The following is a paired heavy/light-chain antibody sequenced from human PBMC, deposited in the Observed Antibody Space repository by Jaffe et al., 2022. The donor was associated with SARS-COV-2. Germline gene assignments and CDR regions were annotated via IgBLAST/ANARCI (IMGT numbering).Heavy chain of an antibody. CDR3: AREVNTGY. CDR1: GSTFSDYW. CDR2: INHDGSAK. V-gene: IGHV3-7*01. J-gene: IGHJ4*02. Sequence: EVQLVESGGGLVQPGGSLRLSCVVSGSTFSDYWITWVRQAPGKGLEWVANINHDGSAKFYVDSVKGRFAISRDNAKNSLYLQMNSLRAEDTAMYYCAREVNTGYWGQGALVTVSS. D-gene: IGHD4-17*01.
Light chain of an antibody. Sequence: DVVMTQSPLSLPVTLGQPASISCRSSQSLVSSDGNTYLNWFQQRPGQSPRRLFYKVSNRDSGVPDRFSGSGSGTDFTLKISRVEAEDVGVYYCMQASHWPPITFGQGTRLEIK. CDR3: MQASHWPPIT. V-gene: IGKV2-30*01. CDR1: QSLVSSDGNTY. J-gene: IGKJ5*01. CDR2: KVS.